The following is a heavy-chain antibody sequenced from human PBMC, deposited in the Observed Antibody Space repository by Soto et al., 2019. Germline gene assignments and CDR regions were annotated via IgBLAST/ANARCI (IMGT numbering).Heavy chain of an antibody. Sequence: PGESLKISCKASGYNFATYWIAWVRQMPGKGLEYMGIIYPGDSDPRYSPSFQGQVTFSADKSISTAYLQWSSLTASDTAIYYCARHGFYGDYASNYFDPWGQGTLVTVSS. D-gene: IGHD4-17*01. J-gene: IGHJ5*02. V-gene: IGHV5-51*01. CDR2: IYPGDSDP. CDR3: ARHGFYGDYASNYFDP. CDR1: GYNFATYW.